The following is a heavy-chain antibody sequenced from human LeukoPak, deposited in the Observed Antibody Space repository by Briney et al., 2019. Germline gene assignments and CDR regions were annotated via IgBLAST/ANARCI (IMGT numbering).Heavy chain of an antibody. V-gene: IGHV3-23*01. CDR3: ATAHYYYYYMDV. J-gene: IGHJ6*03. CDR1: GFTLSSYE. Sequence: GGSLRLSRAASGFTLSSYEMNWVRQAAGKGLEGVSAISGSGGSTYYADSVKGRFTISRDNSKNTLYLQMNSLRAEDTAVYYCATAHYYYYYMDVWGKGTTVTVSS. CDR2: ISGSGGST.